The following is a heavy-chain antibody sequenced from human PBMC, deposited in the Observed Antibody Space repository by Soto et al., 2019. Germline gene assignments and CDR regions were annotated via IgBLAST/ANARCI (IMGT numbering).Heavy chain of an antibody. CDR2: IWYDGTQK. CDR3: ARAGGTTVTGLWNFDS. J-gene: IGHJ4*02. D-gene: IGHD4-17*01. V-gene: IGHV3-33*01. CDR1: GFTFNTYS. Sequence: QPVGSLRLSCEASGFTFNTYSMHWVRQPPGKGLEWLAAIWYDGTQKYYADSVKGRFIISRDNSKKTLYLEMNSLRAEDTAVYYCARAGGTTVTGLWNFDSWGQGNLVIVSS.